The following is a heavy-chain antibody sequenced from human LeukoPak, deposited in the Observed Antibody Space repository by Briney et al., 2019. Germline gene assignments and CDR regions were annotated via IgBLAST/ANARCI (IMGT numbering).Heavy chain of an antibody. D-gene: IGHD2-2*02. CDR1: GGTVTSYA. CDR2: IIPIFGTA. CDR3: ASRAGYCSSTSCYTGDYYYYMDV. J-gene: IGHJ6*03. Sequence: GASVKVSCKASGGTVTSYAISWVRQAPGQGVEWMGGIIPIFGTANYAQKLQGRVTITADESTSTAYMELSSLRSEDTAVYYCASRAGYCSSTSCYTGDYYYYMDVWGKGTTVTVSS. V-gene: IGHV1-69*13.